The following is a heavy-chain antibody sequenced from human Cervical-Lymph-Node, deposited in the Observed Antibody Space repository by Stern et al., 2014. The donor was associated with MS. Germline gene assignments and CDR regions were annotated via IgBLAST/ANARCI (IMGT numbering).Heavy chain of an antibody. J-gene: IGHJ4*02. V-gene: IGHV3-48*01. CDR1: GFTFSSYS. Sequence: EVQLVESGGGLVQPGGSLRLSCAASGFTFSSYSMNWVRQAPGKGLEWVSYISSSSSTIYYADSVKGRFTIYRDNAKNSLYLQMNSLRAEDTAVYYCARRGYDSSGRTFDYWGQGTLVTVSS. CDR3: ARRGYDSSGRTFDY. D-gene: IGHD3-22*01. CDR2: ISSSSSTI.